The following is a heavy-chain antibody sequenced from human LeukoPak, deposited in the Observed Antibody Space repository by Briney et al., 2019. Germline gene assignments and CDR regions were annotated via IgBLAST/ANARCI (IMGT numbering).Heavy chain of an antibody. CDR2: TYYRSKWSY. Sequence: SQTLSLTCAISRDSVSSNDAAWNWIRQSPSRGLEWLGRTYYRSKWSYDYAVSMKSRIIINPDTSKNQFSLQLNSVTPEDTAVYYCARENTMVRGVINPLDYWGQGTLVTVSS. D-gene: IGHD3-10*01. J-gene: IGHJ4*02. CDR3: ARENTMVRGVINPLDY. CDR1: RDSVSSNDAA. V-gene: IGHV6-1*01.